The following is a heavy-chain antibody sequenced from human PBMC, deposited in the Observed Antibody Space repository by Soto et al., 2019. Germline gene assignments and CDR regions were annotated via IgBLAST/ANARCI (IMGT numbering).Heavy chain of an antibody. CDR2: SIPISDTT. J-gene: IGHJ6*02. D-gene: IGHD2-2*01. CDR1: GGTFSSYA. Sequence: QVQLVQSGAEVKKPGSSVKVSCKASGGTFSSYAISWVRQAPGQGLEWMGGSIPISDTTNYAQKFQGRVTITADESPSTAYMELSSLRSEDTAVYYCARSQGSSTSLEIYYYYYYGMDVWGQGTTVTVSS. CDR3: ARSQGSSTSLEIYYYYYYGMDV. V-gene: IGHV1-69*01.